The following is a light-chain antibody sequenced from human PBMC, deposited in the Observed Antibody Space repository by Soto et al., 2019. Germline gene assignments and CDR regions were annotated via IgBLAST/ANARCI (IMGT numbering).Light chain of an antibody. CDR3: QSYDSSLSGYV. V-gene: IGLV1-40*01. Sequence: QSVLAQPPSVSGAPGQRVTISYTGSSSNIGANYDVHWYQQLPGTAPKLLIYANIYRPSGVPDRFSGSKSGTSASLAITGLQAEDEADYYCQSYDSSLSGYVFGPGTKLTVL. CDR2: ANI. CDR1: SSNIGANYD. J-gene: IGLJ1*01.